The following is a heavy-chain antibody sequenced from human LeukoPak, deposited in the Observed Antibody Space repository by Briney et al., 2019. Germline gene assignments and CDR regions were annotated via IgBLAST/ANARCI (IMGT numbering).Heavy chain of an antibody. J-gene: IGHJ4*02. V-gene: IGHV3-23*01. D-gene: IGHD7-27*01. Sequence: TGGSLRLSCAASGFTFSNYPMNWVRQAPGKGLEWVSVISSGGSTSYADSVKGRCTISRDNSKSTVYLQMNSLRAEDTAIYYCARDWGYWGQGILVTVSS. CDR1: GFTFSNYP. CDR3: ARDWGY. CDR2: ISSGGST.